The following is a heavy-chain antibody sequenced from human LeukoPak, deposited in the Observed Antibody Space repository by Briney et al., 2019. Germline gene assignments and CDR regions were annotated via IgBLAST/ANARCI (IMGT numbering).Heavy chain of an antibody. CDR1: GFTFSSYG. J-gene: IGHJ5*02. V-gene: IGHV3-33*06. D-gene: IGHD6-13*01. Sequence: GGSLRLSCAASGFTFSSYGTHWVRQAPGKGLEWVAVIWYDGSNKYYADSVKGRFTISRDNSKNTLYLQMNSLRAEDTAVYYCAKDLAIAPPAWGQGTLVTVSS. CDR3: AKDLAIAPPA. CDR2: IWYDGSNK.